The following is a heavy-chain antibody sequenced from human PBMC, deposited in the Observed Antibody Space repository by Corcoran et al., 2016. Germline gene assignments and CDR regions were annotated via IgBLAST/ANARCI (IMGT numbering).Heavy chain of an antibody. V-gene: IGHV3-7*01. D-gene: IGHD6-13*01. Sequence: EVQQVENEGGLVQPGGSLRLSCAGYGYTFSRYWMSWVRLAPGKGLEWVANIKQDGSEKYYVNSVKGRFTISRDNAKNSLFLQMNTLRVEDTAVYYCARDFAAGTLGHCGQGTLVTVSS. CDR1: GYTFSRYW. J-gene: IGHJ4*02. CDR3: ARDFAAGTLGH. CDR2: IKQDGSEK.